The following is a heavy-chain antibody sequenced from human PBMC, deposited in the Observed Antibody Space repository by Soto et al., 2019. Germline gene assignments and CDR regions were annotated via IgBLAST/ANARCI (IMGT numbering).Heavy chain of an antibody. CDR3: ARGGGRLQPYYYYGMDV. V-gene: IGHV1-18*01. D-gene: IGHD4-4*01. Sequence: ASVKVSCKASGYTFTSYGISWVRQAPGQGLEWMGWISAYNGNTNYAQKLQGRVTMTTDTSTSTAHMELRSLGSDDTAVYYCARGGGRLQPYYYYGMDVWGQGTTVTVSS. J-gene: IGHJ6*02. CDR1: GYTFTSYG. CDR2: ISAYNGNT.